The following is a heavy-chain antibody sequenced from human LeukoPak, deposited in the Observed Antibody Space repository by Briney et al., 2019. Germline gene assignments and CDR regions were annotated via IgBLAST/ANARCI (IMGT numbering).Heavy chain of an antibody. Sequence: PGGSLRLSCAASGFTFDDYAMLWVRQAPGKGLEWVSGISWNSGSIGYADSVKGRFTISRDNAKNSLYLQMNSLRSEDTALYYCAKDINYYDSSGTPAYWGQGILVTVSS. CDR1: GFTFDDYA. CDR2: ISWNSGSI. J-gene: IGHJ4*02. CDR3: AKDINYYDSSGTPAY. V-gene: IGHV3-9*01. D-gene: IGHD3-22*01.